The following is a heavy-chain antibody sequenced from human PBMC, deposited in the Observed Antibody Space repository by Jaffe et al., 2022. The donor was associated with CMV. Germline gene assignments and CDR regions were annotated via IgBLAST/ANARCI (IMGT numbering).Heavy chain of an antibody. J-gene: IGHJ3*02. Sequence: EVQLVESGGGLVKPGGSLRLSCAASGFTFSNAWMSWVRQAPGKGLEWVGRIKSKTDGGTTDYAAPVKGRFTISRDDSKNTLYLQMNSLKTEDTAVYYCTTDPNYYDSSGYQGVFDIWGQGTMVTVSS. D-gene: IGHD3-22*01. CDR1: GFTFSNAW. CDR2: IKSKTDGGTT. CDR3: TTDPNYYDSSGYQGVFDI. V-gene: IGHV3-15*01.